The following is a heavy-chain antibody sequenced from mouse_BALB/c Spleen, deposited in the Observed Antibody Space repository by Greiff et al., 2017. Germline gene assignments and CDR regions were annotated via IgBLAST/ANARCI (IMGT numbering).Heavy chain of an antibody. CDR1: GYTFTSYW. J-gene: IGHJ1*01. CDR3: ARRGLLRLRYWYFDV. CDR2: INPSTGYT. Sequence: QVHVKQSGAELAKPGASVKMSCKASGYTFTSYWMHWVKQRPGQGLEWIGYINPSTGYTEYNQKFKDKATLTADKSSSTAYMQLSSLTSEDSAVYYCARRGLLRLRYWYFDVWGAGTTVTVSS. V-gene: IGHV1-7*01. D-gene: IGHD1-2*01.